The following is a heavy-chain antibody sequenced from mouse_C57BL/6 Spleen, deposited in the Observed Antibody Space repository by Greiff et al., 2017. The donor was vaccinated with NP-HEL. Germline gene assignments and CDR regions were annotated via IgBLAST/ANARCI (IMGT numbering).Heavy chain of an antibody. V-gene: IGHV5-6*01. J-gene: IGHJ4*01. CDR3: ARHGGKGNSYYAMNN. CDR1: GFTFSSYG. CDR2: ISSGGSYT. Sequence: EVQVVESGGDLVKPGGSLKLSCAASGFTFSSYGMSWVRQTPDKRLEWVATISSGGSYTYYPDSVKGRCTISRDNAKNTLYLQMSSLRSEDTAMYYCARHGGKGNSYYAMNNWGQGTSVTVSS. D-gene: IGHD2-1*01.